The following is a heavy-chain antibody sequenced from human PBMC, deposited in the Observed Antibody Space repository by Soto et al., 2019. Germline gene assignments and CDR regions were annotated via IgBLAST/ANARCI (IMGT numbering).Heavy chain of an antibody. Sequence: ASVKVSCKGSGYTFTSYAMHWVRQAPGQRLEWMGWINAGNGNTKYSQKFQGRVTITRDTSASTAYMELSSLRAEDTAVYYCARGPHIVVRYECCDSWGQGTMVTVSS. CDR3: ARGPHIVVRYECCDS. CDR1: GYTFTSYA. CDR2: INAGNGNT. D-gene: IGHD3-22*01. J-gene: IGHJ3*02. V-gene: IGHV1-3*01.